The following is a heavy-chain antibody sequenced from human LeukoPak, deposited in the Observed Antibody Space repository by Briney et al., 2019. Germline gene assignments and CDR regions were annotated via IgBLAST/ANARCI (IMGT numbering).Heavy chain of an antibody. CDR2: VRSKANSYAT. CDR1: GFTFSGSA. CDR3: TRGYGDYYFDY. V-gene: IGHV3-73*01. Sequence: GGSLRLSCAASGFTFSGSAMHWVRQASGKGLEWVGRVRSKANSYATAYAAPVKGRFTISRDDSKNTAYLQMNSLKTEDTAVYYCTRGYGDYYFDYWGQGTLVTVSS. D-gene: IGHD4-17*01. J-gene: IGHJ4*02.